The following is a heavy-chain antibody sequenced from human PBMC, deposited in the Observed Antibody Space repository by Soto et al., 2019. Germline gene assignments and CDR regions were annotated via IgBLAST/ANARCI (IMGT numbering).Heavy chain of an antibody. J-gene: IGHJ4*02. Sequence: SVKVSCKASGGTFSSYAISWVRQAPGQGLEWMGGIIPIFGTANYAQKFQGRVTITADESTSTAYMELSSLRSEDTAVYYCARAEPYYYDSSGYYLEGYFDYWGQGTLVTVSS. CDR2: IIPIFGTA. D-gene: IGHD3-22*01. V-gene: IGHV1-69*13. CDR1: GGTFSSYA. CDR3: ARAEPYYYDSSGYYLEGYFDY.